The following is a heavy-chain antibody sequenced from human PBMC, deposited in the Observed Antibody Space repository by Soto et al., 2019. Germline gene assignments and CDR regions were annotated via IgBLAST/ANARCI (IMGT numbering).Heavy chain of an antibody. CDR2: ITGSSSYI. Sequence: DVQLVESGGGLVKPGGSLRLSCAASGFIFSSHNMNWVRQAPGKGLEWVSSITGSSSYIFYADSVKGRFSISRDNAKNTVYLQMNSLRAEDTGVYYCARLVASETGYGMDVWGQGTTVTVSS. J-gene: IGHJ6*02. V-gene: IGHV3-21*06. D-gene: IGHD3-9*01. CDR3: ARLVASETGYGMDV. CDR1: GFIFSSHN.